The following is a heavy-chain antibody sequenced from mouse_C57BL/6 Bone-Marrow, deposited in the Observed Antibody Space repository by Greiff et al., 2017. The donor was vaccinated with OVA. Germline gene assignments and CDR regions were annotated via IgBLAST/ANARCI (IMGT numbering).Heavy chain of an antibody. J-gene: IGHJ3*01. CDR2: IYPRSGNT. D-gene: IGHD1-1*01. Sequence: QVHVKQSGAELARPGASVKLSCKASGYTFTSYGISWVKQSTGQGLEWIGEIYPRSGNTYYNEKFKGKATLTADKSSSTAYMELRSLTSEDSAVYFCAREGYYYGSSSFAYWGQGTLVTVSA. CDR3: AREGYYYGSSSFAY. CDR1: GYTFTSYG. V-gene: IGHV1-81*01.